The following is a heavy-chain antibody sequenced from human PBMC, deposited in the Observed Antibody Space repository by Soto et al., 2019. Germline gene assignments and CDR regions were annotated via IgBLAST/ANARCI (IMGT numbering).Heavy chain of an antibody. CDR3: AREWDGDGYNSGWFDP. Sequence: PGGSLRLSCAASGFTFSSYSMNLVRQAQGKGLEWVSYISSSSRTIYCADSVKGRFTISRDNAKNSLYLQMNSLRAEDTAVYYCAREWDGDGYNSGWFDPWGQGTLVTVSS. D-gene: IGHD5-12*01. CDR1: GFTFSSYS. CDR2: ISSSSRTI. J-gene: IGHJ5*02. V-gene: IGHV3-48*01.